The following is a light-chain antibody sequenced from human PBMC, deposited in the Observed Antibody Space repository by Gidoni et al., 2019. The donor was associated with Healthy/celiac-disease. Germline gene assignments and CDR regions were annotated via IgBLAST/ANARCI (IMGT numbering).Light chain of an antibody. J-gene: IGKJ2*01. CDR2: DAS. CDR3: QHYNNLLVYT. Sequence: IQMTQSPSSLPASVGDRVTITRQGSQDSSNYLNWYQQTPGKPPKLLIYDASKLETRVPSRCSGSGAATYFPFTISSLQPEVIATYYCQHYNNLLVYTFXQXTKLEIK. V-gene: IGKV1-33*01. CDR1: QDSSNY.